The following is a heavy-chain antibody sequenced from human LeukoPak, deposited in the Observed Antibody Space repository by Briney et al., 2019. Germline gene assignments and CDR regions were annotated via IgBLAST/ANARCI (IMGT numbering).Heavy chain of an antibody. CDR2: IYYSGST. D-gene: IGHD6-13*01. J-gene: IGHJ4*02. V-gene: IGHV4-59*01. CDR3: ASGSVAAAPYFDY. Sequence: SETLSLTCTVSGGSISSYYWSWIRQPPGKGLEWIGYIYYSGSTNYNPSLKSRVTISVDTFKNQFSLKLSSVTAADTAVYYCASGSVAAAPYFDYWGQGTLVTVSS. CDR1: GGSISSYY.